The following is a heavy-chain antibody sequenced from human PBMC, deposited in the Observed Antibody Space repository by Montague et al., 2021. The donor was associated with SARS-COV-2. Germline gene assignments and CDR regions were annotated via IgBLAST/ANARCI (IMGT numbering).Heavy chain of an antibody. D-gene: IGHD6-6*01. V-gene: IGHV3-48*04. Sequence: SLRLSCAASGFTFSSYSVNWVHQAPGKGLEWISYISSSTNIIYYADSVKGRFTISRDNARNSLYLQMNSLRVDDTAVYYCAKDLVLRAARPDALDVWGQGTVVTVSS. CDR3: AKDLVLRAARPDALDV. CDR2: ISSSTNII. J-gene: IGHJ3*01. CDR1: GFTFSSYS.